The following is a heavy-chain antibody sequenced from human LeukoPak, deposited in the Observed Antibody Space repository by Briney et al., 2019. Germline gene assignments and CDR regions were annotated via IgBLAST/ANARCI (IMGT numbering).Heavy chain of an antibody. V-gene: IGHV5-51*01. CDR2: IYPGDSDT. CDR1: GYSFTSYW. CDR3: ARLGGTPLYYCDSSGSTGPNWFDP. J-gene: IGHJ5*02. Sequence: GESLKISCKGSGYSFTSYWIGGVRQMPGKGLEWMGIIYPGDSDTRYSPSFQGQVTISADKSISTAYLQWSSLKASDTAMYYCARLGGTPLYYCDSSGSTGPNWFDPWGQGTLVTVSS. D-gene: IGHD3-22*01.